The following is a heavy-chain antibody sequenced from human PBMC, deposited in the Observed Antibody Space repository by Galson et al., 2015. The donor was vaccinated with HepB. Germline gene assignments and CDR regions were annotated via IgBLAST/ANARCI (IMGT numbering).Heavy chain of an antibody. CDR1: GYTLTELS. Sequence: SVKVSCKVSGYTLTELSMHWVRQAPGKGLEWMGGFDPEDGETIYAQKFQGRVTMTEDTSTDTAYMELSSLRSEDTAVYYCATAGRPYSGYDLDYWGQGTLVTVSS. CDR3: ATAGRPYSGYDLDY. V-gene: IGHV1-24*01. J-gene: IGHJ4*02. CDR2: FDPEDGET. D-gene: IGHD5-12*01.